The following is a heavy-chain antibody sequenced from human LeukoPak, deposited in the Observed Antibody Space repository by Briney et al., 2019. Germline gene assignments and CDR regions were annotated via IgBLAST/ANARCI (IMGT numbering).Heavy chain of an antibody. CDR1: GFTFSTYS. J-gene: IGHJ2*01. Sequence: GGSLRLSCAASGFTFSTYSMNWVRQAPGRGLEWISYISGFTSTIYYADSVKGRFTISRDNGKNSLYLQMNSLRDEDTALYYCTRDAATAGTCWYFDLWGRGTLVTVSS. D-gene: IGHD6-13*01. CDR2: ISGFTSTI. V-gene: IGHV3-48*02. CDR3: TRDAATAGTCWYFDL.